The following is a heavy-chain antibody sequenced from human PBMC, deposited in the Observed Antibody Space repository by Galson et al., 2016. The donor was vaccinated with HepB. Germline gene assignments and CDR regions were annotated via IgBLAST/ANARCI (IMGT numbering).Heavy chain of an antibody. CDR3: SHRTGPGTGY. D-gene: IGHD3/OR15-3a*01. V-gene: IGHV2-5*02. CDR1: GLSLHSDGVG. CDR2: IYWDDDT. Sequence: PALVKPTQTLTLTCTISGLSLHSDGVGVGWIRQSPGKAPEWLALIYWDDDTRYSPSLKSRLTIIKDTSKNQVVLTMTNMDPVDTATYYCSHRTGPGTGYWGQGTLVTVSS. J-gene: IGHJ4*02.